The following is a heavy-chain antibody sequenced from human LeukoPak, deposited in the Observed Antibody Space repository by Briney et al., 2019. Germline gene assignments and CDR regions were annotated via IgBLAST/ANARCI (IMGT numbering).Heavy chain of an antibody. CDR1: GYSFISFW. Sequence: SLKSSCKASGYSFISFWSSWVRQMPGKGLECMGVIYNGDSETKYSPSFQGRVTISVDRSISTAFLQRSSLNASVSAMYFCARGATAIGNYNIFTSNYNHYFDSWGQGSLVTVSS. CDR2: IYNGDSET. CDR3: ARGATAIGNYNIFTSNYNHYFDS. D-gene: IGHD3-9*01. J-gene: IGHJ4*02. V-gene: IGHV5-51*01.